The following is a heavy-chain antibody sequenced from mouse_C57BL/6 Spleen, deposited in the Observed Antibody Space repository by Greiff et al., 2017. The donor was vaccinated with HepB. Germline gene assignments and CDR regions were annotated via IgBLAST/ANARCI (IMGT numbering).Heavy chain of an antibody. CDR3: TIYYCNYVDYWYFDV. D-gene: IGHD2-1*01. Sequence: EVQLQQSGTVLARPGASVKMSCKTSGYTFTSYWMHWVKQRPGQGLEWIGAIYPGNSDTSYNQKFKGKAKLTAVTSASTAYMELSSLTNEDSAVYYCTIYYCNYVDYWYFDVWGTGTTVTVSS. CDR2: IYPGNSDT. CDR1: GYTFTSYW. V-gene: IGHV1-5*01. J-gene: IGHJ1*03.